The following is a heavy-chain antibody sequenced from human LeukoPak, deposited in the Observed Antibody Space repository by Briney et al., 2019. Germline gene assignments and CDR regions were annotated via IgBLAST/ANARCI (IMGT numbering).Heavy chain of an antibody. V-gene: IGHV4-59*08. CDR1: GGSIRSYY. D-gene: IGHD3-22*01. Sequence: PSETLSLTCTVSGGSIRSYYWSWIRQPPGKGLEWIGYIYYSGSTNYNPSLKSRVTISVDTSKNQFSLKLSSVTAADTAVYYCARHYGSYYDSSGYDYWGQGTLVTVSS. J-gene: IGHJ4*02. CDR2: IYYSGST. CDR3: ARHYGSYYDSSGYDY.